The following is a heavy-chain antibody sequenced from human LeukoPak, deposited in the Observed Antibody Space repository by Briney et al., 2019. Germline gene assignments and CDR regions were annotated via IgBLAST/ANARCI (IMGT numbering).Heavy chain of an antibody. D-gene: IGHD1-26*01. V-gene: IGHV4-39*01. CDR2: IYYSGST. Sequence: SETLSLTCTVSGGSISSSSYYWGWIRQPPGKGLEWIGSIYYSGSTYYNPSLKSRVTISVDTSKNQFSLILSSVTAADTAVYYCARLGYSGSYLSYYGMDVWGQGTTATVSS. J-gene: IGHJ6*02. CDR1: GGSISSSSYY. CDR3: ARLGYSGSYLSYYGMDV.